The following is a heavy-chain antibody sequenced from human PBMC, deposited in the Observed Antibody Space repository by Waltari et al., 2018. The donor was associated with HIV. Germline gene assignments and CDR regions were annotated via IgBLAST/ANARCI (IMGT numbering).Heavy chain of an antibody. V-gene: IGHV3-48*03. CDR3: ARDGHHGVTKRGNAFDL. CDR1: CFTFRHCE. D-gene: IGHD2-21*02. J-gene: IGHJ3*01. Sequence: EVQLVASGGGAVQPGGPLSLSCVASCFTFRHCEMNWVRQAPGEDLEWISYISGSGSTIYYSDSVKGRFTISRDNDKNSLYLRMNYLTAEDTAIYYCARDGHHGVTKRGNAFDLWGQGTMVTVSP. CDR2: ISGSGSTI.